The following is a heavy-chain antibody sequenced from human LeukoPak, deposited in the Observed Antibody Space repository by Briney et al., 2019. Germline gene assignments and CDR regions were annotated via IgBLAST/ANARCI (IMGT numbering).Heavy chain of an antibody. CDR2: ISAYNGNT. CDR3: ARSPFLEWLLSFFDY. V-gene: IGHV1-18*01. Sequence: ASVKVSCKASGYTFTSYGISWVRQAPGQGLEWMGWISAYNGNTNYAQKLQGRVTMTTDTSTSTAYMELRSLRSDDTAVYYCARSPFLEWLLSFFDYCGQGTLVTVSS. CDR1: GYTFTSYG. D-gene: IGHD3-3*01. J-gene: IGHJ4*02.